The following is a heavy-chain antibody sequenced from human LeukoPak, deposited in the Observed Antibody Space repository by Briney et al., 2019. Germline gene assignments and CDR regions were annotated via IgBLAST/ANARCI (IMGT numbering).Heavy chain of an antibody. CDR1: GFTFSSYA. Sequence: GGSLRLSCAAFGFTFSSYAMSWVRQAPGKGLEWVSAISGSGGSTYYADSVKGRFTISRDNSKNTLYLQMNSLRAEDTAVYYCAKSRDLWFGSFDYWGQGTLVTVSS. J-gene: IGHJ4*02. V-gene: IGHV3-23*01. CDR2: ISGSGGST. CDR3: AKSRDLWFGSFDY. D-gene: IGHD3-10*01.